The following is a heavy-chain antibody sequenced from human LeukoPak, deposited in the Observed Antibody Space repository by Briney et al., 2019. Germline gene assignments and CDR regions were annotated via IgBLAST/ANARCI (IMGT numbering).Heavy chain of an antibody. D-gene: IGHD4-17*01. CDR2: ISSSSSTI. CDR3: ARASRPYGDLYYFDY. V-gene: IGHV3-48*01. Sequence: GGSLRLSCAASGFNFSSYSMNWVRQAPGKGLEWVSYISSSSSTIYYADSVKGRFTISRDNAKNSLYPQMNSLRAEDTAVYYCARASRPYGDLYYFDYWGQGTLVTVSS. CDR1: GFNFSSYS. J-gene: IGHJ4*02.